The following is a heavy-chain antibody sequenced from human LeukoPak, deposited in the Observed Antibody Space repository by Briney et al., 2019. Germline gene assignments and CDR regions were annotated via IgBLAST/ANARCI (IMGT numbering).Heavy chain of an antibody. CDR2: IYYNGST. CDR3: AASPYYGSGSYYEAPFDY. V-gene: IGHV4-59*01. Sequence: SETLSLTCTVPGGSISSYYWSWIRQPPGKGLEWIGYIYYNGSTNYNPSLKSRVTISVDTSKNQFSLKLSSVTAADTAVYYCAASPYYGSGSYYEAPFDYWGQGTLVTVSS. CDR1: GGSISSYY. J-gene: IGHJ4*02. D-gene: IGHD3-10*01.